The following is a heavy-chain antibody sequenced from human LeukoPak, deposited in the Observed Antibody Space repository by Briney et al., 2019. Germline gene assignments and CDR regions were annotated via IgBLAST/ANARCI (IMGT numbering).Heavy chain of an antibody. Sequence: GGSLRLSCAASGFTFSSYWMSWVRQAPGKGLEWVANIKQDGSEKYYVDSVKGRFTISRDNAKNSLYLQVNSLRAEDTAVYYCARDRGTTSSAGYYFDTWGQGALVTVSS. CDR2: IKQDGSEK. D-gene: IGHD6-6*01. V-gene: IGHV3-7*01. CDR3: ARDRGTTSSAGYYFDT. CDR1: GFTFSSYW. J-gene: IGHJ4*02.